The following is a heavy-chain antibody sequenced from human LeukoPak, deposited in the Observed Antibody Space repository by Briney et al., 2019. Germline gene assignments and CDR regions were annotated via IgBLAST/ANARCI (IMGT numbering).Heavy chain of an antibody. CDR1: GFTFSSYW. D-gene: IGHD3-22*01. CDR3: AKDIKYDSSGGFDY. V-gene: IGHV3-9*01. J-gene: IGHJ4*02. Sequence: GGSLRLSCAASGFTFSSYWMSWVRQAPGKGLEWVSVIGWNSGSKDYADSVRGRFTISRDNAKNSLYLQMNSLRAEDTALYYCAKDIKYDSSGGFDYWGQGTLVTVSS. CDR2: IGWNSGSK.